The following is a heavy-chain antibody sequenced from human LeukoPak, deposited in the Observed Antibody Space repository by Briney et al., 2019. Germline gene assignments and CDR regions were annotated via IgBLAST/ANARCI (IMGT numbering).Heavy chain of an antibody. V-gene: IGHV3-30-3*01. Sequence: GGSLRLSCAASGFTFSSYAMHWVRQAPGKGLEWVAVISYDGSNKYYADSVKGRFTISRDNSKSTLYLQMNSLRAEDTAVYYCARDRNSYGHFDYWGQGTLVTVSS. D-gene: IGHD5-18*01. CDR1: GFTFSSYA. J-gene: IGHJ4*02. CDR3: ARDRNSYGHFDY. CDR2: ISYDGSNK.